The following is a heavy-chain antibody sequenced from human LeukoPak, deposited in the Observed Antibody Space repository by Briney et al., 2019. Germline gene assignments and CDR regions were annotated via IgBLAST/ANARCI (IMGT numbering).Heavy chain of an antibody. CDR1: GFTFSSYS. Sequence: GGSLRLSCAASGFTFSSYSMNWVRQAPGKGLGWVSSISSSSSYIYYADSVKGRFTISRDNSKNTLYLQMNSLRAEDTAVYYCAKDPAWDFWSGYYTDYWGQGTLVTVSS. CDR2: ISSSSSYI. V-gene: IGHV3-21*04. J-gene: IGHJ4*02. D-gene: IGHD3-3*01. CDR3: AKDPAWDFWSGYYTDY.